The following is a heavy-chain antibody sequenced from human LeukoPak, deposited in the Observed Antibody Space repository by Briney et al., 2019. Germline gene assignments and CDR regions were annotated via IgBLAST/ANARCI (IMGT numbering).Heavy chain of an antibody. CDR3: ARVSGLNNFDS. V-gene: IGHV4-34*01. Sequence: SETLSLTCAVYGGSFSDYYWSWIRQPPGKGLEWIGEINHSGRTNYSPSLKSRVTMSVDTSKNQFSLKVTSVTAADTAIYYCARVSGLNNFDSWGQGTLVTVSS. J-gene: IGHJ4*02. CDR2: INHSGRT. D-gene: IGHD1/OR15-1a*01. CDR1: GGSFSDYY.